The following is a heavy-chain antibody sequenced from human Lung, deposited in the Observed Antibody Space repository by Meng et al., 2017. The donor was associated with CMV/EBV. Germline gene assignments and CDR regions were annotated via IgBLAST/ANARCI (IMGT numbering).Heavy chain of an antibody. Sequence: GESLKISCAASGFAFDTYGMHWVRQAPGKRLEWVAFIRHDASNKFYGDSVRGRFTISRDNSKNTLYLQMNSLRAEETAMYYCAKDQLLFGGPNAYFDDSGQGXLVTVSS. J-gene: IGHJ4*02. V-gene: IGHV3-30*02. CDR3: AKDQLLFGGPNAYFDD. CDR2: IRHDASNK. CDR1: GFAFDTYG. D-gene: IGHD3-16*01.